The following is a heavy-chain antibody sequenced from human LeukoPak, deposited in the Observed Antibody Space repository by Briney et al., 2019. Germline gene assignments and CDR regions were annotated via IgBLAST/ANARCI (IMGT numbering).Heavy chain of an antibody. V-gene: IGHV3-23*01. J-gene: IGHJ4*02. CDR1: GFSLSDYY. D-gene: IGHD2-21*01. CDR3: AKAPVTTCRGAYCYPFDY. CDR2: ISDSGNT. Sequence: GGSLRLSCAASGFSLSDYYMSWVRQPPGKGLDWVSAISDSGNTYHADSVKGRFTISRDSSKNTLFLQMNRLRPEDAAVYYCAKAPVTTCRGAYCYPFDYWGQGTLVTVSS.